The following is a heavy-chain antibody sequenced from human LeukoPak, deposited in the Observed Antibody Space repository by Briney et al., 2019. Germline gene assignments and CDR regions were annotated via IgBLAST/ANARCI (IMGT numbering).Heavy chain of an antibody. CDR2: IYAGGGT. Sequence: SETLSLTCTVSGGSISNYYWSWIRQPAGQGLEWLGLIYAGGGTNYNPSLKGRGTMSVDTSKNQFSLRLTSMTAADTAVYYCARKAGRFNYGYYYFDYWGQGILVTASS. J-gene: IGHJ4*02. CDR3: ARKAGRFNYGYYYFDY. V-gene: IGHV4-4*07. D-gene: IGHD5-18*01. CDR1: GGSISNYY.